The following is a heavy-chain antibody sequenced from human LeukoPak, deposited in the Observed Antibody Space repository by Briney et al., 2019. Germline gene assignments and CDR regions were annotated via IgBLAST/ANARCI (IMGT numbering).Heavy chain of an antibody. D-gene: IGHD5-18*01. CDR2: IYYSGST. V-gene: IGHV4-59*01. CDR1: GGSISSYY. J-gene: IGHJ4*02. CDR3: ARDAYSYGHFDY. Sequence: PSETLSLTCTVSGGSISSYYWSWIRQPPGKGLEWIGYIYYSGSTNYNPSLKSRVTISVDTSKNQFSLKLSSVTAADTAVYYCARDAYSYGHFDYWGQGTLVTVSS.